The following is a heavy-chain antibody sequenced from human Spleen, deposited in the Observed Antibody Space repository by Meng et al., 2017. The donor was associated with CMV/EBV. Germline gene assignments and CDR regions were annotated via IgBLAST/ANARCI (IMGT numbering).Heavy chain of an antibody. D-gene: IGHD3-3*01. CDR3: ARDSSPYDFWSGYGMDV. CDR2: ISYDGSNK. V-gene: IGHV3-30-3*01. Sequence: GGSLRLSCAASGFTFSSYAMHWVRQAPGKGLEWVAVISYDGSNKYYADSVKGRFTISRDNSKNTLYLQMNSLRAEDTAVYYCARDSSPYDFWSGYGMDVWGQGTTVTVSS. CDR1: GFTFSSYA. J-gene: IGHJ6*02.